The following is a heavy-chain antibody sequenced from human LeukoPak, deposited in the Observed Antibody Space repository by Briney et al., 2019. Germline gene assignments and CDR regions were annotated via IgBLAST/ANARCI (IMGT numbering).Heavy chain of an antibody. CDR3: AREPTIFGSYNWLDP. V-gene: IGHV4-4*07. D-gene: IGHD3-3*01. CDR2: IYTSGST. J-gene: IGHJ5*02. CDR1: GGSISSYY. Sequence: SETLSLTCTVSGGSISSYYWSWIRQPAGKGLEWIGRIYTSGSTNYNPSLKSRVTMSVDTPKNQFSLKLSSVTAADTAVYYCAREPTIFGSYNWLDPWGQGTLVTVSS.